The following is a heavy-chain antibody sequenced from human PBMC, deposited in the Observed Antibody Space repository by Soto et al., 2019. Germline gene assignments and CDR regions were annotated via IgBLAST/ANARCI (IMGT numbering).Heavy chain of an antibody. V-gene: IGHV3-30*18. Sequence: GGSLRLSCAASGFSFTTYGMHWVRQAPGKGLEWVAFISYDGNNKFYADSVKGRFTISRDNSKSTLYLQMNSLRTEDSTVYYCAKDFFSSSSCYGFYYYFYGIDAWGQGTTVTVSS. D-gene: IGHD2-2*01. J-gene: IGHJ6*02. CDR1: GFSFTTYG. CDR2: ISYDGNNK. CDR3: AKDFFSSSSCYGFYYYFYGIDA.